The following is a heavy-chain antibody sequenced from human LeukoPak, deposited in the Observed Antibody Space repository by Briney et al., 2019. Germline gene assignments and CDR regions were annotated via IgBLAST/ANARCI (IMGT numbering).Heavy chain of an antibody. V-gene: IGHV4-34*01. CDR3: ARGRKTASRSSIGTYYYYYGMDV. CDR2: INHSGST. D-gene: IGHD6-13*01. J-gene: IGHJ6*02. CDR1: GGSFSGYY. Sequence: PSETLSLTCAVYGGSFSGYYWSWIRQPPGKGLEWIGEINHSGSTNYNPSLKSRVTISVDTSKNQFSLKLSSVTAADTAVYYCARGRKTASRSSIGTYYYYYGMDVWGQGTTVTVSS.